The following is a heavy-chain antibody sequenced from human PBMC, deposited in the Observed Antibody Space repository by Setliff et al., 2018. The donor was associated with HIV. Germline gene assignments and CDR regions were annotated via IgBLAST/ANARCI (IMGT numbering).Heavy chain of an antibody. CDR1: GYTFTNYW. CDR2: IYPGDSDT. V-gene: IGHV5-51*01. CDR3: ARPRRPYSGSYYDGFDI. Sequence: GASLKISFKGSGYTFTNYWIGWVRQMPGKGLECMGIIYPGDSDTRYSPSFQGQVTISADKSISTAYLQWSSLKASDTAMFYCARPRRPYSGSYYDGFDIWGQGTMVTVS. J-gene: IGHJ3*02. D-gene: IGHD1-26*01.